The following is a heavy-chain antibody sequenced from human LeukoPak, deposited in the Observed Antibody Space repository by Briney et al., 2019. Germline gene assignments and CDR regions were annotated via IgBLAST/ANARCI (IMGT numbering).Heavy chain of an antibody. V-gene: IGHV3-9*01. CDR2: ISWNSGSI. Sequence: PGGSLRLSCAASGFTFGDYAKHWVRQAPGKGLEWVSGISWNSGSIGYADSVEGRFTISRDNAKNSLYLQMNSLRAEDTALYYCAKDLQQWLVRSSFDIVGQGTMVTVFS. CDR1: GFTFGDYA. CDR3: AKDLQQWLVRSSFDI. D-gene: IGHD6-19*01. J-gene: IGHJ3*02.